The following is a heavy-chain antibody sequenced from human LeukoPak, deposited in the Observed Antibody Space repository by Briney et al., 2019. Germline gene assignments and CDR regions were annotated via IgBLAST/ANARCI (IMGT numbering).Heavy chain of an antibody. V-gene: IGHV3-30*04. CDR3: ARGPDPVVRGPRRAFDL. Sequence: GGSLRLSCAVSGLNFRTYAMHGVRQAPGKGLEWVAVVSYDGRNQDYTASVKGRFIISRDDSKTTMYLQMNSLRVADTALYYCARGPDPVVRGPRRAFDLWGQGPMVTVSS. J-gene: IGHJ3*01. D-gene: IGHD3-10*01. CDR1: GLNFRTYA. CDR2: VSYDGRNQ.